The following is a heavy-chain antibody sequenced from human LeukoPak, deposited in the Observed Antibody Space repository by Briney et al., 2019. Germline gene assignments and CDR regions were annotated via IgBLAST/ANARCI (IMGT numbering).Heavy chain of an antibody. CDR2: IWYDGSNK. J-gene: IGHJ6*03. CDR1: GFTFSSYG. Sequence: PGRSLRLSCAASGFTFSSYGMHWVRQAPGKGLEWVAVIWYDGSNKYYADSVKGRFTISRDNSKNTLYLQMNSLRAEDTAVYYCAKPGDEIAAAGGRYYYYYHMDVWGKGTTVTVS. CDR3: AKPGDEIAAAGGRYYYYYHMDV. D-gene: IGHD6-13*01. V-gene: IGHV3-33*06.